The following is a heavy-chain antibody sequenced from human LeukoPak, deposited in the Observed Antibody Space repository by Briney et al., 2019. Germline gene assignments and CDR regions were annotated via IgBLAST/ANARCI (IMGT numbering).Heavy chain of an antibody. D-gene: IGHD1-26*01. Sequence: GGSLRLSCAASGFTFSSYAMHWVRQAPGKGLEWVAVISYDGSNKYYADSVKGRFTISRDNSKNTLYLQMNSLRAEGTAAYYCARDLVGATNYWGQGTLVTVSS. CDR1: GFTFSSYA. V-gene: IGHV3-30*04. J-gene: IGHJ4*02. CDR2: ISYDGSNK. CDR3: ARDLVGATNY.